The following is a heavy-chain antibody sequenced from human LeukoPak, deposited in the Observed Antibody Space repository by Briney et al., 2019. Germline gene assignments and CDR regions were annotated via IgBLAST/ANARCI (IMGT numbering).Heavy chain of an antibody. CDR1: GFTFSSYA. V-gene: IGHV3-23*01. Sequence: GGSLRLSCAASGFTFSSYAMSWVRQAPGKGLEWVSTISGSGGSTYYADSVKGRFTISRDNSKNTLDLQMNSLRAEDTDVYYCAKDRHGYTYGFFDYWGQGTLVTVSP. J-gene: IGHJ4*02. CDR2: ISGSGGST. D-gene: IGHD5-18*01. CDR3: AKDRHGYTYGFFDY.